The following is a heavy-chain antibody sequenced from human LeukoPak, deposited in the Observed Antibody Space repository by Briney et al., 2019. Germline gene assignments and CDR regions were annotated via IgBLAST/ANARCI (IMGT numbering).Heavy chain of an antibody. D-gene: IGHD6-19*01. Sequence: SVKVSCKASGGTFSSYAISWVRQAPGQGLEWMGRIIPIFGAANYAQKFQGRVTITTDESTSTAYMELSSLRSEDTAVYYCAREAVAGRGPFDYWGQGTLVTVSS. CDR2: IIPIFGAA. CDR3: AREAVAGRGPFDY. J-gene: IGHJ4*02. CDR1: GGTFSSYA. V-gene: IGHV1-69*05.